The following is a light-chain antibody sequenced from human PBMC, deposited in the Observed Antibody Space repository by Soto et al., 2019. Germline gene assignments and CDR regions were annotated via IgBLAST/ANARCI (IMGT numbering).Light chain of an antibody. CDR3: QQRSYWPYT. Sequence: EIVLTQSPATLSLSPGDTATLSCRASQSVSSYLAWYQQKPGQAPRLLIYDTSNRATGIPARFSGSGSGTDFTLTISSLETEDFAVYYCQQRSYWPYTFGQGTKLEIK. CDR2: DTS. J-gene: IGKJ2*01. CDR1: QSVSSY. V-gene: IGKV3-11*01.